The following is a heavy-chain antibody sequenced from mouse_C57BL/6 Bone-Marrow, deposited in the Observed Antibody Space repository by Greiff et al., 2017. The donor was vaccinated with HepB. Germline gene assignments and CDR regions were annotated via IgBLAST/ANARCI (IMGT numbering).Heavy chain of an antibody. CDR3: ASLYYGYDVDYAMDY. CDR2: IDPNSGGT. J-gene: IGHJ4*01. D-gene: IGHD2-2*01. Sequence: QVQLKQPGAELVKPGASVKLSCKASGYTFTSYWMHWVKQRPGRGLEWIGRIDPNSGGTKYNEKFKSKATLTVDKPSSTAYMQLSSLTSEDSAVYYCASLYYGYDVDYAMDYWGQGTSVTVSS. V-gene: IGHV1-72*01. CDR1: GYTFTSYW.